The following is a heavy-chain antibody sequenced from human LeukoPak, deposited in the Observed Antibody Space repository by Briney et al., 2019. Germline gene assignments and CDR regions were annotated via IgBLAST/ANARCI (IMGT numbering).Heavy chain of an antibody. V-gene: IGHV4-34*01. Sequence: SETLSLTCAVSGESFSDYYWNWIRQPPGKGLEWIGEINHSGDTNYNPSLKNRVTISVATSRRQFSLRLDSVTAADTAVYYCARDRIEGYYDFWSGYYETTAFDYWGQGTLVTVSS. CDR2: INHSGDT. D-gene: IGHD3-3*01. CDR1: GESFSDYY. J-gene: IGHJ4*02. CDR3: ARDRIEGYYDFWSGYYETTAFDY.